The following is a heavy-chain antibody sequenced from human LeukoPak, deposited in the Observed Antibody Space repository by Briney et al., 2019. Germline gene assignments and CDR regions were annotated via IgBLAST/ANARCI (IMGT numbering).Heavy chain of an antibody. J-gene: IGHJ5*02. CDR2: IYTSGST. CDR3: ARVNSGYDSYNWFDP. CDR1: GDSISSYY. D-gene: IGHD5-12*01. Sequence: PSETLSLTCTVSGDSISSYYWSWIRQPAGKGLEWIGRIYTSGSTNYNPSLKSRVTMSVDTSKNQFSLKLSSVTAADTAVYYCARVNSGYDSYNWFDPWGQGTLVTVSS. V-gene: IGHV4-4*07.